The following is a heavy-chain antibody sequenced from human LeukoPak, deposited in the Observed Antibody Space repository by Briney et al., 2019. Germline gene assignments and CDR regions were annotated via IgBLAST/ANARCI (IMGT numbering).Heavy chain of an antibody. CDR3: AKDLIAARGYFDY. CDR1: GFTFRSYG. V-gene: IGHV3-30*02. D-gene: IGHD6-6*01. CDR2: MSYDGTDK. Sequence: GGSLRLSCAASGFTFRSYGMHWVRQAPGKGLEWVTFMSYDGTDKYYADSVKGRFTISRDNSKNTVYLQMNSLRAEDTAVYYCAKDLIAARGYFDYWGQGTLVTVSS. J-gene: IGHJ4*02.